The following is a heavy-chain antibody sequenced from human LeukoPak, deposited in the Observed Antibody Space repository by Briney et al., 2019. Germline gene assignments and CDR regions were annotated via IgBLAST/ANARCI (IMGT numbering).Heavy chain of an antibody. Sequence: GGSLRLSCAASGFTFSSYAMSWVRQAPGKGLEWVSSISGGGGSTYYADSVKGGFTISRDSSKNTLFLQMDSLRAEDTAVYYCAKARRYDFWSGYEAFDFWGQGTLVTVSS. D-gene: IGHD3-3*01. CDR2: ISGGGGST. J-gene: IGHJ4*02. CDR1: GFTFSSYA. V-gene: IGHV3-23*01. CDR3: AKARRYDFWSGYEAFDF.